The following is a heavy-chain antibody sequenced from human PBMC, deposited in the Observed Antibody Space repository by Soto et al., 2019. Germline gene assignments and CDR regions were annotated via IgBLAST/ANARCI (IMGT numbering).Heavy chain of an antibody. J-gene: IGHJ6*02. Sequence: EVQLVESGGGLVKPGGSLRLSCVASGFTFSGYSINWVRQAPGKGLDWVSYISGPSIYIYYADSVKGRFTISRDNAKNAVYLQINSLRAEDTAVYYCARGFRNGFNVWGQGTTVSVSS. V-gene: IGHV3-21*01. CDR2: ISGPSIYI. CDR1: GFTFSGYS. D-gene: IGHD2-8*01. CDR3: ARGFRNGFNV.